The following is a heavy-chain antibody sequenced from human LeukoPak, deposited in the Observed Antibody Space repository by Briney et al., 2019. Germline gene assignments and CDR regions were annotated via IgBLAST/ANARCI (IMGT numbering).Heavy chain of an antibody. CDR2: ISSSSSYI. D-gene: IGHD6-13*01. CDR1: GFTFSSYS. Sequence: GGSLRLSCAASGFTFSSYSMNWVRQAPGKGLEWVSSISSSSSYIYYADSVKGRFTISRDNAKNSLYLQMNSLRAEDTAVYYCARDPYSSSWFYGMDVWGQGTAVTVSS. V-gene: IGHV3-21*04. CDR3: ARDPYSSSWFYGMDV. J-gene: IGHJ6*02.